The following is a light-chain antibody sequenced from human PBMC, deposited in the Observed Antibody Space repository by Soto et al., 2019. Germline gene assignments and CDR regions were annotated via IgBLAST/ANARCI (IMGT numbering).Light chain of an antibody. J-gene: IGLJ2*01. CDR3: QSYDSSLSVV. V-gene: IGLV1-40*01. CDR2: GNS. CDR1: SSNIGAGYD. Sequence: QSVLTQPPSVSGAPGQRVTSSCTGSSSNIGAGYDVHWYQQLPGTAPRPLIYGNSNRPSGVPDRFSGSKSGTSASLAITGLQAEDEADYYCQSYDSSLSVVFGGGTKVTVL.